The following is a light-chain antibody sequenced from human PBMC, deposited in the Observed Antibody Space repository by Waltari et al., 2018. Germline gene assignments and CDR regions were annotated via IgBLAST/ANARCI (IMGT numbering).Light chain of an antibody. V-gene: IGKV1-33*01. Sequence: DIQMTQSPSSLSASVGDRVTITCQASQDIRHLINWYQQKPGKAPNLLSYDSSKLETVVPSRFSGSGSGTDFTLTISTLQPEDIGTYYCQHYDNFPLARTFGQGTKVEIK. CDR1: QDIRHL. J-gene: IGKJ1*01. CDR2: DSS. CDR3: QHYDNFPLART.